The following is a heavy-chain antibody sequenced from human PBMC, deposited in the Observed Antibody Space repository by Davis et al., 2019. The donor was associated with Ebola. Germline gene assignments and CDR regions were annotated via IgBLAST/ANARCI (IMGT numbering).Heavy chain of an antibody. D-gene: IGHD6-19*01. V-gene: IGHV1-8*02. CDR2: MNPNSGNT. J-gene: IGHJ4*02. Sequence: ASAQVSCKASGYTFTSYYMHWVRQATGQGLEWMGWMNPNSGNTGYAQKFHGGVTMTRNTSISTAYMELRSLRSEDTAVYYCAGQSFGSGWRRRGFDYWGQGTLVTVSS. CDR1: GYTFTSYY. CDR3: AGQSFGSGWRRRGFDY.